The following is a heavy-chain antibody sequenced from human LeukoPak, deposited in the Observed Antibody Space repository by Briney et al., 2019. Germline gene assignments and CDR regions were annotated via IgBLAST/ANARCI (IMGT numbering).Heavy chain of an antibody. CDR2: IYYSGST. J-gene: IGHJ4*02. CDR1: GGSISSYY. D-gene: IGHD1-26*01. CDR3: ARDGSVVQWELRGYYFDY. Sequence: SGTLSLTCTVSGGSISSYYWSWIRQPPGKGLEWIGYIYYSGSTNYNPSLKSRVTISVDTSKNQFSLKLSSVTAEDTAVYYCARDGSVVQWELRGYYFDYWGQGTLVTVSS. V-gene: IGHV4-59*01.